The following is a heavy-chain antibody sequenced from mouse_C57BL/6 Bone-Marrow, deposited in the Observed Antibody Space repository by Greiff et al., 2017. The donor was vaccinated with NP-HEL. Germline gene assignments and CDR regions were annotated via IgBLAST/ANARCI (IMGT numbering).Heavy chain of an antibody. CDR3: VRDHYSNYESAMDY. V-gene: IGHV10-3*01. Sequence: EVQLVESGGGLVQPKGSLKLSCAASGFTFNTYAMHWVRQAPGKGLEWVARIRSKSSNYATYYADSVKDRFTISRDDSQSMLYLQMNNLKNEDTAMYYCVRDHYSNYESAMDYWGQGTSVTVSS. J-gene: IGHJ4*01. D-gene: IGHD2-5*01. CDR2: IRSKSSNYAT. CDR1: GFTFNTYA.